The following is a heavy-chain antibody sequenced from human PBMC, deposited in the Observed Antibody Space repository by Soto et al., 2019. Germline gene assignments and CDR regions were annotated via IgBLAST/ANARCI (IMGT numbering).Heavy chain of an antibody. CDR2: IYWDDDK. CDR1: GFSLSTSGVG. D-gene: IGHD3-9*01. V-gene: IGHV2-5*02. Sequence: QITLKESGPTLVKPTQTLTLTCTFSGFSLSTSGVGVGWIRQPPGKALEWLALIYWDDDKRYSPSLKSRLTITKDPSKNPVVLTMTHMDPVDTATYYCAHRPPPHCHWLYFDLWGRGTLVTVSS. CDR3: AHRPPPHCHWLYFDL. J-gene: IGHJ2*01.